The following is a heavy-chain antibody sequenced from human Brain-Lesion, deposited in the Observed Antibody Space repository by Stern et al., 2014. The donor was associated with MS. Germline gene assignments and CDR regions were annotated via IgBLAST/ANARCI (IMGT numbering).Heavy chain of an antibody. V-gene: IGHV4-61*02. CDR2: IYSTGST. J-gene: IGHJ4*02. D-gene: IGHD5-18*01. Sequence: QVQLVESGPGLVKPSQTLSLTCIVSGGSISSGSFYWNWIRQPAGKGLEWIGRIYSTGSTNYNPYLKSRVTISGTTSTNQFSLYVFSRTAADTAVYYCARETGGYTYGDTDFFDYWGQGALVTVSS. CDR1: GGSISSGSFY. CDR3: ARETGGYTYGDTDFFDY.